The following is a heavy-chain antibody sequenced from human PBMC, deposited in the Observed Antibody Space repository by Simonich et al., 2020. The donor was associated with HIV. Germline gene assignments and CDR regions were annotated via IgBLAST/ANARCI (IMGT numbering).Heavy chain of an antibody. V-gene: IGHV1-2*02. CDR1: GYTFTDYY. CDR2: INPNSGGT. Sequence: QVQLVQSGAEVNTPGASVKVSCKASGYTFTDYYIHCIRQAPGQGLGLMGGINPNSGGTNYAQKLQGRVTMTRDTSISTVYMELSRLTSDDTAVYYCARGPRTGDFDYWGQGTLVTVSS. J-gene: IGHJ4*02. CDR3: ARGPRTGDFDY. D-gene: IGHD7-27*01.